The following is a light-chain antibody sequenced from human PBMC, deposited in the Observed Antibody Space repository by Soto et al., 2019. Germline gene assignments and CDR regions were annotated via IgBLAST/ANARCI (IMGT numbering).Light chain of an antibody. CDR1: QSISNW. CDR2: KAS. Sequence: DIQMTQSPSTLSASVGDRVTITCRASQSISNWLAWYQQKPGKAPKLLIYKASSLEGGVPSRFSGSGSGTEFTLTISCLQPDDFATYYCQQYNGYSRTFGQGTKVEI. J-gene: IGKJ1*01. V-gene: IGKV1-5*03. CDR3: QQYNGYSRT.